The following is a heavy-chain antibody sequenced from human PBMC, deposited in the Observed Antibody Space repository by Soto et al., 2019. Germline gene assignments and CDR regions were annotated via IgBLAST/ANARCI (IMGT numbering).Heavy chain of an antibody. CDR1: GFTFSSKY. CDR3: TRDDVHFSGCTCYGIPMGV. Sequence: EVQLVESGGGLVQPGGSLRLSCAASGFTFSSKYMSWVRQAPGKGLEWVSVINRGGSISYEASVEGRFIISRDNAENKLYLQMSTLGVEDTAVYCCTRDDVHFSGCTCYGIPMGVWGTGTTVTVSS. J-gene: IGHJ6*03. V-gene: IGHV3-66*01. CDR2: INRGGSI. D-gene: IGHD2-15*01.